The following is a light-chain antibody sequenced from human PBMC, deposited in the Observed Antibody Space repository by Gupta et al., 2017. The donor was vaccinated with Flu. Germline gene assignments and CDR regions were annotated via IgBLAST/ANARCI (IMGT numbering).Light chain of an antibody. J-gene: IGLJ2*01. Sequence: QSALTQPPSASGSPGQSVTLSCTGTSSDVGGYNFVSWYQQHPGKAPKLMISEVTKRPSGVPDRFSGSKSGDTASLTVSGLQAEDEADYYCSSYAGSNQWVFGGGTKVTVL. CDR2: EVT. V-gene: IGLV2-8*01. CDR1: SSDVGGYNF. CDR3: SSYAGSNQWV.